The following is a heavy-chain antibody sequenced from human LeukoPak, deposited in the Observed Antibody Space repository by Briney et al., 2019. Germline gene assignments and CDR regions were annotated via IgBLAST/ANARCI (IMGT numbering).Heavy chain of an antibody. V-gene: IGHV3-20*04. CDR2: INWNGGST. D-gene: IGHD3-22*01. CDR3: ARDEIYYDSSGYSR. J-gene: IGHJ4*02. CDR1: GFTFDDYG. Sequence: GGSLRLSCAASGFTFDDYGMSWVRQAPGKGLEWVSGINWNGGSTGYADSVKGRFTISRDNAKNSLYLQMNSLRAEDTALYYCARDEIYYDSSGYSRWGQGTLVTVSS.